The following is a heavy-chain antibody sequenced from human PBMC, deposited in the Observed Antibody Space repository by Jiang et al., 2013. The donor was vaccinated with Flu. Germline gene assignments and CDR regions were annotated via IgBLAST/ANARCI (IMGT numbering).Heavy chain of an antibody. CDR3: VYNDCSSTSCYAGGGGYGMDV. Sequence: SGAEVKKPGSSVKVSCKASGGTFSSYAISWVRQAPGQGLEWMGRIIPILGIANCAQKFQGRVTITADKSTSTAYMELSSLRSEDTAVYYCVYNDCSSTSCYAGGGGYGMDVWGQGTTVTVSS. J-gene: IGHJ6*02. V-gene: IGHV1-69*04. CDR1: GGTFSSYA. D-gene: IGHD2-2*01. CDR2: IIPILGIA.